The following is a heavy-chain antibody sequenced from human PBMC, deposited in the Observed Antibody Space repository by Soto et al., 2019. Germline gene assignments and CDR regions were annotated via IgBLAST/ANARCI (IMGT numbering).Heavy chain of an antibody. J-gene: IGHJ4*02. CDR1: GGSVXSGSYY. CDR3: ARLEYSTSSRDY. V-gene: IGHV4-61*01. CDR2: LYNSGST. D-gene: IGHD6-6*01. Sequence: SETLSLTCTVSGGSVXSGSYYWSWIRQPPGKGLEWIGYLYNSGSTSYNPSLKSRVTISVDTSKNQFSLKLSSVTAADTAVYYCARLEYSTSSRDYWGEGTLVTVSS.